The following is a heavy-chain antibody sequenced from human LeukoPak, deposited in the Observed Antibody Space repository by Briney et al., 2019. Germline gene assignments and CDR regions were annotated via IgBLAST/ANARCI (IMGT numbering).Heavy chain of an antibody. CDR2: TYYRSKWYN. D-gene: IGHD1-26*01. Sequence: SQTLSLTCAISGDSVSSNSAAWNWIRQSPSRGLEWLGRTYYRSKWYNDYAVSVKSRITINPDTSKNQFSLQLNSVTPEDTAVYYCARARPRSGSYHPLRHPYYIDYWGQGTLVTVSS. J-gene: IGHJ4*02. CDR3: ARARPRSGSYHPLRHPYYIDY. CDR1: GDSVSSNSAA. V-gene: IGHV6-1*01.